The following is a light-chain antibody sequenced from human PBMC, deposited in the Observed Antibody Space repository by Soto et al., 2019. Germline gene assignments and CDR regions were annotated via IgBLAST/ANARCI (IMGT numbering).Light chain of an antibody. CDR1: QSVSIY. CDR2: DAS. CDR3: QQRDDWPQT. Sequence: EIVLTQSPATLSLSPGERATLSCRASQSVSIYLAWYQQKPGQTPRLLIYDASNRAAGIPARFSGSGSGTDFTLTISSLEPEDSAVYYCQQRDDWPQTFGQGTNLELK. V-gene: IGKV3-11*01. J-gene: IGKJ2*01.